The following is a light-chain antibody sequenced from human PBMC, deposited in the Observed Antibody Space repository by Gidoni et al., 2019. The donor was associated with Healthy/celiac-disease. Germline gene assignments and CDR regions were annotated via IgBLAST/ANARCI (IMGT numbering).Light chain of an antibody. Sequence: AIRMTQSPSSFSASTGDRVTITCRASQGISSYLAWYQQKPGKAPKRLIYAASTLQSGVPSRFSGSGSGTDFTLTISCLQSEDFATYYCQQYYSYPLTFGPGTKVGIK. CDR1: QGISSY. CDR3: QQYYSYPLT. CDR2: AAS. V-gene: IGKV1-8*01. J-gene: IGKJ3*01.